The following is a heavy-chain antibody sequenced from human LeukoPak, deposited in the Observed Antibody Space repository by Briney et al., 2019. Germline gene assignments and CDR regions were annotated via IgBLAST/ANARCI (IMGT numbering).Heavy chain of an antibody. CDR1: GFTFNSYG. CDR3: ARGRFGESSVATFDI. D-gene: IGHD3-10*01. J-gene: IGHJ3*02. V-gene: IGHV3-33*01. CDR2: IWYDGTNK. Sequence: GRSLRLSCAASGFTFNSYGMHWVRQAPGKGLEWVALIWYDGTNKYYGDSVKGRFTISRDNSKNTLYLQMNSLRAEDTAVYYCARGRFGESSVATFDIWGQGTMATVSS.